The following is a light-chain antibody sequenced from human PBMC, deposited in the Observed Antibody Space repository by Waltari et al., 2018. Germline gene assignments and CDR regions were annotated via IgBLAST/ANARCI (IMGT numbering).Light chain of an antibody. Sequence: SSELTQDPTVSVALGPPVRITCHGDSLRRYSASWYQQRPGQAPVLVFYGQDNRHSGIPERFSGSTSGDTATLTITGTQAEDEADYYCLSRDISSTRFFGGGTRLTV. CDR2: GQD. CDR3: LSRDISSTRF. V-gene: IGLV3-19*01. CDR1: SLRRYS. J-gene: IGLJ2*01.